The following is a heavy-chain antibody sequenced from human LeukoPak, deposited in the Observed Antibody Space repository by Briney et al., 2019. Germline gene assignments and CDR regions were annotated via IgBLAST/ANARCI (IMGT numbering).Heavy chain of an antibody. J-gene: IGHJ6*03. CDR1: GFTVGYNY. Sequence: GGSLRLSCAASGFTVGYNYMTWVRQAPGKGLEWVAAIYNSGSTYYADSVKGRFTISRDNSKNTLYLQMNSLRAEDTAVYYCAKDFKGYYSGGSCYSMDVWGQGTTVTVSS. CDR3: AKDFKGYYSGGSCYSMDV. CDR2: IYNSGST. V-gene: IGHV3-66*01. D-gene: IGHD2-15*01.